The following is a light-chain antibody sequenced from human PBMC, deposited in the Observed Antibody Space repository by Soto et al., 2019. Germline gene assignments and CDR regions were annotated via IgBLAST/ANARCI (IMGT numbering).Light chain of an antibody. J-gene: IGKJ1*01. CDR1: QRISSY. CDR3: QQSYSAPRT. V-gene: IGKV1-39*01. Sequence: DIQMTQSPSSLSASVGDRVTITCRASQRISSYLNWYQQKPGKAPKILIYAVSNLQSGVPSRFSGSGSGTAFTLTISSLQPEDFATYYCQQSYSAPRTFVQGTKVEIK. CDR2: AVS.